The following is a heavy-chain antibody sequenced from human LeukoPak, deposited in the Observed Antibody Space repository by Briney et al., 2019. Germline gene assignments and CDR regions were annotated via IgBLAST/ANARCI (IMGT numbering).Heavy chain of an antibody. D-gene: IGHD3-10*01. V-gene: IGHV3-23*01. CDR1: GFPFSSYA. Sequence: QPWGSLRLSCAASGFPFSSYAMTWVRQAPGKGLEWVSSISGSGGSTYYADSVKGRFTISRDNSKNTLYLQMNSLRAEDTAVYYCAKIVVRGSGYFDYWGQGTLVTVSS. J-gene: IGHJ4*02. CDR3: AKIVVRGSGYFDY. CDR2: ISGSGGST.